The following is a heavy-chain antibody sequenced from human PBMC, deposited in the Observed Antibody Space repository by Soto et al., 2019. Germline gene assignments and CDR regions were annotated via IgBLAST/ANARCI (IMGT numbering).Heavy chain of an antibody. CDR1: GFAFSNAW. CDR3: TTPWGSGDFDY. Sequence: GGSLRLSCAASGFAFSNAWMSWVRQAPGKGLEWVGRIKSKTDGGTTDYAAPVKGRFTISRDDSKNTLYLQMNSLKTEETAVYYCTTPWGSGDFDYWGQGTLVTVSS. CDR2: IKSKTDGGTT. V-gene: IGHV3-15*01. D-gene: IGHD3-10*01. J-gene: IGHJ4*02.